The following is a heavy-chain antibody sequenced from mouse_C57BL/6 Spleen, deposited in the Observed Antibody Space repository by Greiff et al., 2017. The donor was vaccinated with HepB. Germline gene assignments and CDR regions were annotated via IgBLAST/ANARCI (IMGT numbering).Heavy chain of an antibody. CDR3: AREDMDYFDY. CDR2: INPNNGGT. J-gene: IGHJ2*01. D-gene: IGHD1-1*02. V-gene: IGHV1-26*01. CDR1: GYTFTDYY. Sequence: VQLQQSGPELVKPGASVKISCKASGYTFTDYYMNWVKQSHGKSLEWIGDINPNNGGTSYNQKFKGKATLTVDKSSSTAYMELRSLTSEDSAVYYCAREDMDYFDYWGQGTTLTVSS.